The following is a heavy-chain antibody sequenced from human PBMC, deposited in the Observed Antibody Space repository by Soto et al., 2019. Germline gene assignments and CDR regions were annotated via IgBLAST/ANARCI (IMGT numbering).Heavy chain of an antibody. D-gene: IGHD6-19*01. CDR2: INHSGST. CDR1: GGSFSGYY. Sequence: QVQLQQWGAGLLKPSETLSLTCAVYGGSFSGYYWSWIRQPPGKGLEWIGEINHSGSTNYNPSLKSRVTISVDTAKNQFSLKLSSVTAADTAVYYCARVTGGGSGLLDYWGQGTLVTVSS. V-gene: IGHV4-34*01. J-gene: IGHJ4*02. CDR3: ARVTGGGSGLLDY.